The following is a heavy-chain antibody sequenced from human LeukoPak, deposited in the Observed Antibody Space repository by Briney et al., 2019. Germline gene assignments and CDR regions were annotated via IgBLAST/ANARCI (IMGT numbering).Heavy chain of an antibody. J-gene: IGHJ6*03. D-gene: IGHD3-16*02. CDR3: ARRSYRGVITVYYYYYMDV. V-gene: IGHV3-7*01. CDR2: IKQDGGEK. Sequence: GGSLRLSCAVSGFTFVSHAMNWVRQAPGKGLEWVANIKQDGGEKYYVDSVKGRFTISGDNAKNSVYLQMNRLRVEDTAVYYCARRSYRGVITVYYYYYMDVWGKGTPVTVSS. CDR1: GFTFVSHA.